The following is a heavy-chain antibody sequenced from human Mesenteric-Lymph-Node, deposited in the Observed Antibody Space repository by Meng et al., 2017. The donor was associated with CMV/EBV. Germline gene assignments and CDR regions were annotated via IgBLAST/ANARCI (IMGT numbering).Heavy chain of an antibody. Sequence: GAAFGLAFSGYWLRWGRQGPGRGLVWVSRIHSDESITDYADSVKGRFIIYRDNAKNTLYLQMNSLRAEDTAVYCCAKLNLVVTNFDYWGQGSLVTVSS. D-gene: IGHD4-23*01. CDR1: GLAFSGYW. CDR3: AKLNLVVTNFDY. CDR2: IHSDESIT. V-gene: IGHV3-74*01. J-gene: IGHJ4*02.